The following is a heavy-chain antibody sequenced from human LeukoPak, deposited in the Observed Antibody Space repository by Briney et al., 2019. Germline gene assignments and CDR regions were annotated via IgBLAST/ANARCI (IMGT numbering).Heavy chain of an antibody. CDR2: IYPRNSDT. CDR1: GYSFTSFW. V-gene: IGHV5-51*01. D-gene: IGHD3-16*02. J-gene: IGHJ4*02. Sequence: GESLKISCKGLGYSFTSFWIGWVRPIPRKGVEWMGIIYPRNSDTRYSPCFHGEVTISADKTISTAYLQWSSLQASDTAMYYGARHYDYVWGSYRFRYYFDYWGQGTLVTVSS. CDR3: ARHYDYVWGSYRFRYYFDY.